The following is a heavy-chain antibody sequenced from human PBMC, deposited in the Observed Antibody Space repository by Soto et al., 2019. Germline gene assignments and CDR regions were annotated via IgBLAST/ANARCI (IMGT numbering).Heavy chain of an antibody. D-gene: IGHD3-10*02. J-gene: IGHJ4*02. CDR3: SNNQVVLTMANMDPVDTATYYCARMRGSIDDRYFDY. V-gene: IGHV5-51*01. CDR1: GYSFTSYW. CDR2: IYPGDSDT. Sequence: PVESLKISCKGSGYSFTSYWIGWVRQMPGKGLEWMGIIYPGDSDTRYSPSFQGQVTISADKSISTAYLQWSSLKTRLAISKDTSNNQVVLTMANMDPVDTATYYCARMRGSIDDRYFDYWGQGTRVTVS.